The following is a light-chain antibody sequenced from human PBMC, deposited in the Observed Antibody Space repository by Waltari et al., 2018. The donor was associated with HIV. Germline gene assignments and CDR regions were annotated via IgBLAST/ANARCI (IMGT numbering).Light chain of an antibody. CDR2: QDK. CDR3: QAWDSSTVV. Sequence: SYELTQPASVSVPPGQTASITCSGDKLGDKYVSWYQQKPGQSPVVVIYQDKKRPSGIPERFSGSNSGNTATLTISGTQALEEADYYCQAWDSSTVVFGGGTKVTVL. V-gene: IGLV3-1*01. J-gene: IGLJ2*01. CDR1: KLGDKY.